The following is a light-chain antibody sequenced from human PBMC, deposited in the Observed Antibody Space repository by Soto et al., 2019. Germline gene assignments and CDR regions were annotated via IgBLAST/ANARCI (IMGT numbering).Light chain of an antibody. CDR1: SSNIGAGYD. CDR3: QSFDTRLNSVV. J-gene: IGLJ2*01. Sequence: QSMVTQPPSASGALGQRVTISCTGSSSNIGAGYDVHWYQQFPGRAPRLLIFSNNNRPSGVPDRFSGSKSGTSASLDISGLQADDEADYDCQSFDTRLNSVVFGGGTKLTVL. CDR2: SNN. V-gene: IGLV1-40*01.